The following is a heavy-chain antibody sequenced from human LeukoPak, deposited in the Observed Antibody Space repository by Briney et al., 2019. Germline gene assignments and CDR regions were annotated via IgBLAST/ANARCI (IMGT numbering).Heavy chain of an antibody. CDR2: IIPILGIA. D-gene: IGHD3-16*01. Sequence: SVKVSCKASGGTFSSYAISWVRQAPGQGLEWMGRIIPILGIANYAQKFQGRVTITADESTSTAYMELSSLRSEDTAVYYCTKDAPGGIDHWGQGTLVTVSS. V-gene: IGHV1-69*04. CDR3: TKDAPGGIDH. J-gene: IGHJ4*02. CDR1: GGTFSSYA.